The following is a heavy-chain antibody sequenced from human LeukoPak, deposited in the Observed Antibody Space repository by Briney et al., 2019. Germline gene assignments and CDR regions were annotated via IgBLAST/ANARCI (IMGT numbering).Heavy chain of an antibody. CDR1: GGTFSSYA. V-gene: IGHV1-69*05. D-gene: IGHD1-26*01. CDR3: ARGPWELPSDYYYYYMDV. J-gene: IGHJ6*03. CDR2: IIPIFGTA. Sequence: SVKVSRKASGGTFSSYAISWVRQAPGQGLEWMGGIIPIFGTANYAQKFQGRVTITTDESTSTAYMELSSLRSEDTAVYYCARGPWELPSDYYYYYMDVWGKGTTVTVSS.